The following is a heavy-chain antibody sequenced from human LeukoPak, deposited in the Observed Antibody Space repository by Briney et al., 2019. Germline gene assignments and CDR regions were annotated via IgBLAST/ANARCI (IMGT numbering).Heavy chain of an antibody. V-gene: IGHV3-23*01. D-gene: IGHD3-22*01. CDR3: ARGRRITMIVVVITTGDYFDY. Sequence: GGSLRLSCAASGFTVSSNYMSWVRQAPGKGLEWVSAISGSGGSTYYADSVKGRFTISRDNSKNTLYLQMNSLRAEDTAVYYCARGRRITMIVVVITTGDYFDYWGQGTLVTVSS. J-gene: IGHJ4*02. CDR1: GFTVSSNY. CDR2: ISGSGGST.